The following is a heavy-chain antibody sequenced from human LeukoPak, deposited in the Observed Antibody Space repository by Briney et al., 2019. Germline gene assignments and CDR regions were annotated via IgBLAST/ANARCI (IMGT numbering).Heavy chain of an antibody. Sequence: PGGSLRLSCAASGFTFSSYGMHWVRQAPGKGLEWVAFIRYDGSNKYYADSVKGRFTISRDNSKNTLYLQMNSLRAEDTAVYYCAKDPRFGVVTMGAFDIWGQGTMVTVSS. CDR3: AKDPRFGVVTMGAFDI. CDR1: GFTFSSYG. D-gene: IGHD3-3*01. J-gene: IGHJ3*02. V-gene: IGHV3-30*02. CDR2: IRYDGSNK.